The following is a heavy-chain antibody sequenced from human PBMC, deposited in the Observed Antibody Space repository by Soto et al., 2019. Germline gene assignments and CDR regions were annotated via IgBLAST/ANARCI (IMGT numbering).Heavy chain of an antibody. J-gene: IGHJ4*02. CDR2: IYTDGTT. V-gene: IGHV4-4*07. CDR1: GDSISDYFY. D-gene: IGHD2-15*01. CDR3: AREVRGGFTGIFDQ. Sequence: HVQLQGSGPGQVKPSETLSLTYTVSGDSISDYFYWSWIRQPAGKGLEWIGRIYTDGTTNYNPSLQSRVTLALDTSKNQFSLRLSSVTAAATAVYYFAREVRGGFTGIFDQWGRGARVTVSS.